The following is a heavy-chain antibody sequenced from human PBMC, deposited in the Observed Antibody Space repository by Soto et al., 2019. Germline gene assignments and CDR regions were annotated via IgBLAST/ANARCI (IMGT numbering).Heavy chain of an antibody. CDR2: INSDGSST. CDR3: AREIESSGYYFKDWYFDL. Sequence: EVPLVESGGGLVQPGGSLRLSCAASGFTFSSYWMHWVRQAPGKGLVWVSRINSDGSSTSYADSVKGRFTISRDNAKNTLYLQMNSLRDEDTAVYYCAREIESSGYYFKDWYFDLWGRGTLVTVSS. J-gene: IGHJ2*01. V-gene: IGHV3-74*01. CDR1: GFTFSSYW. D-gene: IGHD3-22*01.